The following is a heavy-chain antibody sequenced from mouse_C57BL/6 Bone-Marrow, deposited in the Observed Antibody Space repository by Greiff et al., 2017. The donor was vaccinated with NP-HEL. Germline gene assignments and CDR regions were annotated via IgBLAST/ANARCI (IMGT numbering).Heavy chain of an antibody. D-gene: IGHD1-1*01. Sequence: QVQLQQSGAELAKPGASVKLSCKASGYTFTSYWMHWVKQRPGQGLEWIGYINPSSGYTKYNQKIKDKATLTADKSSSTAYMQLSSLTYEDSAVYYCARNYYGSSFYWYFDVWGTGTTVTVSS. CDR1: GYTFTSYW. CDR2: INPSSGYT. CDR3: ARNYYGSSFYWYFDV. V-gene: IGHV1-7*01. J-gene: IGHJ1*03.